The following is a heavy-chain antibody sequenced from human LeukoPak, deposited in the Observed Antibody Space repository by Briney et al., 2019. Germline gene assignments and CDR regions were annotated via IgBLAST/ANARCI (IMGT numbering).Heavy chain of an antibody. J-gene: IGHJ4*02. V-gene: IGHV3-23*01. CDR2: ISGSGGST. D-gene: IGHD6-13*01. CDR3: AKHRPWDQLRLAAADYYFDY. Sequence: GGSLRLSCAAPGFTFSSYAMSWVRQAPGKGLEWVSAISGSGGSTYYADSVKGRFTISRDNSKNTLYLQMNSLRAEDTAVYYCAKHRPWDQLRLAAADYYFDYWGQGTLVTVSS. CDR1: GFTFSSYA.